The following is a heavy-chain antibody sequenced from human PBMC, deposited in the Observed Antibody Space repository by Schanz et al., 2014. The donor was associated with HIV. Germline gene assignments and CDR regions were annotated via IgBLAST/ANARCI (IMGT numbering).Heavy chain of an antibody. J-gene: IGHJ3*02. CDR2: IDWKSGII. Sequence: EVQLVESGGGLVQPGRSLRLSCAASGFIFDEYAMHWVRQGPGKGLEWVSGIDWKSGIIGYADSVKGRFTISRDNAKNSLYLQMNSLRAEDTALYYCAKGTFLAADGHDAFDIWGQGTMVTVSP. CDR1: GFIFDEYA. V-gene: IGHV3-9*01. CDR3: AKGTFLAADGHDAFDI. D-gene: IGHD6-13*01.